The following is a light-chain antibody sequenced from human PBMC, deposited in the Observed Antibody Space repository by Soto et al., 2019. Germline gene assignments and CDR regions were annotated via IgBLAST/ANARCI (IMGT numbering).Light chain of an antibody. J-gene: IGLJ2*01. CDR2: EVS. CDR1: DTDVGTYNY. Sequence: QSVLTQPASVSGSPGQSITISCTGSDTDVGTYNYVSWYQHHPGKAPKLIIYEVSDRPSGVSTRFSGSKSGNTASLTISGLQAEDEAHYYCCSFTSSRTLVFGGGTQLTVL. CDR3: CSFTSSRTLV. V-gene: IGLV2-14*01.